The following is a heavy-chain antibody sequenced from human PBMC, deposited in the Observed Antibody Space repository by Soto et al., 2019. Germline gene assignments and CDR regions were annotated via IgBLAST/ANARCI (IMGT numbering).Heavy chain of an antibody. Sequence: GGSLRLSCAASGFTFSSYAMSWVRQAPGKGLEWVSAISGSGGSTYYADSVKGRFTISRDRSKNTLYLQMNSLRAEDTAVYYCATSLMIYYYGMDVWGQRTTVTVSS. J-gene: IGHJ6*02. CDR3: ATSLMIYYYGMDV. CDR2: ISGSGGST. V-gene: IGHV3-23*01. CDR1: GFTFSSYA. D-gene: IGHD3-16*01.